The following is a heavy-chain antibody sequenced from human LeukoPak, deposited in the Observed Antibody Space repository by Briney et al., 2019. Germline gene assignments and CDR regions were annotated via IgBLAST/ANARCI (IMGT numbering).Heavy chain of an antibody. V-gene: IGHV1-2*02. CDR3: AREERRIQIYGMDV. J-gene: IGHJ6*02. CDR1: GYTFTGYY. CDR2: INPNSGGT. Sequence: GASVKVSCKASGYTFTGYYMHWVRQAPGQGLEWMGWINPNSGGTNYAQKFQGRVTMTRDTSISTAYMELSRLRSDDTAVYYCAREERRIQIYGMDVWGQGTTVTVSS. D-gene: IGHD5-18*01.